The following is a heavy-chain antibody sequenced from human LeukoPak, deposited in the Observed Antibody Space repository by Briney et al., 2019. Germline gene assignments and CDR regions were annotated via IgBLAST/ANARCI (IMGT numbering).Heavy chain of an antibody. Sequence: SETLSLTCTVSGGSFTSRSFYWGWIRQPPGKGLDWIGNFDSSGSTYYNPSLKSRVTISVDTSKDQFSLNMNSVTAADTAVYYCALLRDYGGLNFYYYMDVWGLGTAVTVSS. CDR2: FDSSGST. V-gene: IGHV4-39*01. J-gene: IGHJ6*03. CDR3: ALLRDYGGLNFYYYMDV. D-gene: IGHD4-23*01. CDR1: GGSFTSRSFY.